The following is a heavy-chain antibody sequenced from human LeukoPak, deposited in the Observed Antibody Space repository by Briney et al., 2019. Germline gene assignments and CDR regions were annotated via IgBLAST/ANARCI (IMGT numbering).Heavy chain of an antibody. J-gene: IGHJ6*02. D-gene: IGHD1-26*01. CDR1: GFTFRNYY. CDR2: IRSNSGGGT. CDR3: SRVPSGSQYYYGMDV. V-gene: IGHV3-23*01. Sequence: GGSLRLSCAASGFTFRNYYMSWVRQAPGKGLEWVSAIRSNSGGGTYYADSVKGRFTISRDNSKNSLYLQMNSLSAEDTAVYYCSRVPSGSQYYYGMDVWGQGTTVTVSS.